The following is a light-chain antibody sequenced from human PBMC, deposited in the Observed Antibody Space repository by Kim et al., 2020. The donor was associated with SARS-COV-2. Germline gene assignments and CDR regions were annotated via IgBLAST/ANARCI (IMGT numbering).Light chain of an antibody. CDR3: CSYAGNYKVV. Sequence: GQSVHISCTGTNSDVGDYDYVSWYRHHPGKAPKLMIYHVNKRPSGVPDRFSGSKSGNTASLTISGLQAEDEADYYCCSYAGNYKVVFGGGTQLTVL. V-gene: IGLV2-11*01. CDR1: NSDVGDYDY. J-gene: IGLJ3*02. CDR2: HVN.